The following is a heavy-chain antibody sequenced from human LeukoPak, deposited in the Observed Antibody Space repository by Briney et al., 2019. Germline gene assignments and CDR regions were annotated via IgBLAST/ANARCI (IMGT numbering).Heavy chain of an antibody. CDR1: GGTFSSYA. CDR3: ARVPDYYDSGWYFDY. Sequence: ASVKVSCKASGGTFSSYAISWVRQAPGQGLEWMGGIIPIFGTANYAQKFQGRVTITADESTSTAYMELSSLRSEDTAVYYCARVPDYYDSGWYFDYWGQGTLVTVSS. CDR2: IIPIFGTA. J-gene: IGHJ4*02. D-gene: IGHD3-22*01. V-gene: IGHV1-69*13.